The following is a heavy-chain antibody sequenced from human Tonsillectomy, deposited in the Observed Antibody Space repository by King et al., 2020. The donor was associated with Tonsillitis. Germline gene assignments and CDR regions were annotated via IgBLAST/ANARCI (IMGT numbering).Heavy chain of an antibody. CDR2: ISGSGGST. CDR1: GFTFSRYA. D-gene: IGHD2-2*01. CDR3: AKRLGSTFYYYMDV. Sequence: VQLVESGGGLVQPGGSLRLSCAASGFTFSRYAMRWVRQAPGKGLEGVSAISGSGGSTYYADPVKGRFTISRENSKNTLYLQMNSLRAEDTAGYYCAKRLGSTFYYYMDVWGKGTTVTGSS. V-gene: IGHV3-23*04. J-gene: IGHJ6*03.